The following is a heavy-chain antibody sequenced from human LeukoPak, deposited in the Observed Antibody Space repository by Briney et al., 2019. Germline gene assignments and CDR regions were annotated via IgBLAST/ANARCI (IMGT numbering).Heavy chain of an antibody. D-gene: IGHD2-2*03. CDR3: AIAASKCQDRNGYYFYS. J-gene: IGHJ4*01. V-gene: IGHV1-69*04. CDR2: ITPMFGVP. Sequence: ASVTVSFTPAGGTFTIRGFSWVRQAPGRGLEWMGKITPMFGVPNYAQKFQDRVTLTADKSTRTVYMEVPNRRVLGTAGYYWAIAASKCQDRNGYYFYSWGHGTLGTVSS. CDR1: GGTFTIRG.